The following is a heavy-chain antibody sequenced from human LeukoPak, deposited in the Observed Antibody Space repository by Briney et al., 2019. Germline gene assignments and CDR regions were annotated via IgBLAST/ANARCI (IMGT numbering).Heavy chain of an antibody. D-gene: IGHD6-13*01. CDR2: IIPILGIA. Sequence: ASVKVSRNACGRTFSSYTISWVRQAPGQGLEWMGRIIPILGIANYAQKFQGRVTITADKSTSTTYMELSSLRSEDTAVYYCARFSGSSSFDYCGQGTLVTVSS. CDR3: ARFSGSSSFDY. CDR1: GRTFSSYT. V-gene: IGHV1-69*02. J-gene: IGHJ4*02.